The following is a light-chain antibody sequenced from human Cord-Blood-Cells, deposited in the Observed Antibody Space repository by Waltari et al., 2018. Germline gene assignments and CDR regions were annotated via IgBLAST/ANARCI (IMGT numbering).Light chain of an antibody. Sequence: QSALTQPASVSGSPGQSITISCTGTSSDVGGYNYVSWYQQHPGKAPNLMIYEVSNRPSGVSNRFAGSKSGNTASLTISGLQAEDEADYYCSSYTSSSTGVVFGGGTKLTVL. CDR1: SSDVGGYNY. CDR3: SSYTSSSTGVV. V-gene: IGLV2-14*01. CDR2: EVS. J-gene: IGLJ2*01.